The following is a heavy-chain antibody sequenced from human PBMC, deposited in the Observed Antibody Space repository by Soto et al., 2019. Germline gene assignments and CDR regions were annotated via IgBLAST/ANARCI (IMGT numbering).Heavy chain of an antibody. CDR3: AREPRPASRGIGAFDV. Sequence: SETLSLTCTVSSGYVSSGSYYWTWIRQAPGKGLEWIGSIDYSGNTNYNPSLKSAVIISVDTSKNQFSLRLTSVTAADTAVYYCAREPRPASRGIGAFDVWGQGTMVTVSS. D-gene: IGHD1-1*01. J-gene: IGHJ3*01. CDR1: SGYVSSGSYY. V-gene: IGHV4-61*01. CDR2: IDYSGNT.